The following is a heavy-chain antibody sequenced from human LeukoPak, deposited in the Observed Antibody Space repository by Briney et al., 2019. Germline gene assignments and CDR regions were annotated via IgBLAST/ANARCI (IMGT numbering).Heavy chain of an antibody. J-gene: IGHJ6*02. CDR3: ARSRDTTNYYGMDV. Sequence: SGTLSLTCAVSADSISSSKWWSWVRQAPGKGLEWIGEIHHGGSSNYNPSLESRVTISIDKSKNQFSLKMSSVTAADTAVYYCARSRDTTNYYGMDVWGQGTTVSVSS. CDR1: ADSISSSKW. CDR2: IHHGGSS. D-gene: IGHD1-26*01. V-gene: IGHV4-4*02.